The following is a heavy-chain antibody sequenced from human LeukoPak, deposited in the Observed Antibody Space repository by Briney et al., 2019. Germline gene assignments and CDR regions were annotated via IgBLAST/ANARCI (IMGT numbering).Heavy chain of an antibody. CDR1: GGSISSHY. CDR3: ARDKIKGY. Sequence: LSLTCTVSGGSISSHYWSWIRQPPGKGLEWVSGISWNSGSIDYADSVKGRFTISRDNAKNSLYLQMNSLRAEDTAVYYCARDKIKGYWGQGTLVTVSS. CDR2: ISWNSGSI. V-gene: IGHV3-11*04. J-gene: IGHJ4*02.